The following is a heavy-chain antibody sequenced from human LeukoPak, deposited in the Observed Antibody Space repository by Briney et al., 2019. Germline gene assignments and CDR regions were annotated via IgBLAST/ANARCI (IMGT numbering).Heavy chain of an antibody. CDR1: GASISSSTDY. V-gene: IGHV4-39*02. D-gene: IGHD6-19*01. Sequence: SETLSLTCTVSGASISSSTDYWGWIRQPPGKGLEWIGNVFYSGSTFYSPSLQSRVTISVDTSKNHFSLKLRSVTAADTAVYYCARVPAIVVTGLYYYYGMDVWGQGTTVTVSS. CDR2: VFYSGST. CDR3: ARVPAIVVTGLYYYYGMDV. J-gene: IGHJ6*02.